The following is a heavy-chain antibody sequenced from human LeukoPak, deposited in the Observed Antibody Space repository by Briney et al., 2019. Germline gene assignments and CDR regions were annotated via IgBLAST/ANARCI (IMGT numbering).Heavy chain of an antibody. CDR3: AKARRYYYDSSGYAPDDY. CDR1: GFTFHTYS. J-gene: IGHJ4*02. CDR2: ISSASSYI. V-gene: IGHV3-21*01. D-gene: IGHD3-22*01. Sequence: PGGSLRLSCAASGFTFHTYSMNWVRQAPGKGLEWVSSISSASSYIYYADSVKGRFTISRDNSKNTLYLQMNSLRAEDTAVYYCAKARRYYYDSSGYAPDDYWGQGTLVTVSS.